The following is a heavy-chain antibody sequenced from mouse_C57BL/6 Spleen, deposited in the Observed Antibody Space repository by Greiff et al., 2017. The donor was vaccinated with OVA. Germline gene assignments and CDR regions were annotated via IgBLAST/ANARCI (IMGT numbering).Heavy chain of an antibody. D-gene: IGHD2-4*01. CDR2: IWRGGST. CDR3: AKNAMITTDWYFDV. CDR1: GFSLTSYG. V-gene: IGHV2-5*01. J-gene: IGHJ1*03. Sequence: QVQLQQSGPGLVQPSQSLSITCTVSGFSLTSYGVHWVRQSPGKGLEWLGVIWRGGSTDYNAAFMSRLSITKDNSKSQVFFKMNSLQADDTAIYYCAKNAMITTDWYFDVWGTGTTVTVSS.